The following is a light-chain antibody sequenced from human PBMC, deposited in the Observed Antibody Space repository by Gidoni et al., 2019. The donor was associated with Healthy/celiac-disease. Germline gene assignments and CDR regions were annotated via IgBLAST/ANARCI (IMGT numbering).Light chain of an antibody. CDR2: KAS. Sequence: DSQMTQSPSTLSASGGDRVTITCRASQSISSWLAWYQQKPAKAPKLLIYKASSLESGVPSRFSDSGSGTEFTLTISSLQPDDFATYYCQQYNSWTFGQGTKVEIK. CDR1: QSISSW. J-gene: IGKJ1*01. CDR3: QQYNSWT. V-gene: IGKV1-5*03.